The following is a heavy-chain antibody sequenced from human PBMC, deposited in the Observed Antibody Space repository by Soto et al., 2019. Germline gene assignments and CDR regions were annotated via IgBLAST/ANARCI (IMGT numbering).Heavy chain of an antibody. D-gene: IGHD3-10*01. J-gene: IGHJ3*02. Sequence: PXGSLRRSGAASGFKFGSYAMHWVRRAPGKGLEYVSAISSNGGGTYYADSVKGRFTISRDNSKNTLYLQMSSLRAEDTAVYYCVVYGSGIIVAFDIWGQGTMVTVSS. CDR1: GFKFGSYA. V-gene: IGHV3-64D*06. CDR3: VVYGSGIIVAFDI. CDR2: ISSNGGGT.